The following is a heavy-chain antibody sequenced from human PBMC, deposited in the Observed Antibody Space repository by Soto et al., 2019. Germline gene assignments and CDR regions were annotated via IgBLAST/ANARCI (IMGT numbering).Heavy chain of an antibody. CDR3: ASHYDMWSGYLSPVDS. Sequence: QVQLVESGGDLVKRGGSLRLSCAASGYTFSDYYMSWIRQAPGKGLEWISYIDTSGTKIYYADSVKGRFTITRDNAKNSLYLEMKSLRDEHTAVYYCASHYDMWSGYLSPVDSWGQGTMVTVSS. J-gene: IGHJ4*02. D-gene: IGHD3-3*01. CDR1: GYTFSDYY. V-gene: IGHV3-11*01. CDR2: IDTSGTKI.